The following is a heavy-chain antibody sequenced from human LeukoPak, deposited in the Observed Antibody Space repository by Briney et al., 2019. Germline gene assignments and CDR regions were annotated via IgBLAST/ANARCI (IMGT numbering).Heavy chain of an antibody. D-gene: IGHD2-2*01. V-gene: IGHV3-7*01. Sequence: PGGSLRLSCAASGFTFSSYWMSWVRQAPGKGLEWVANIKQDGSEKYYVDSVKGRFTISRDNAKNSLYLQMNSLRAEDTAVYYCARPSSRYCSSTSCYLFDYWGQGTLVTVSS. CDR1: GFTFSSYW. J-gene: IGHJ4*02. CDR2: IKQDGSEK. CDR3: ARPSSRYCSSTSCYLFDY.